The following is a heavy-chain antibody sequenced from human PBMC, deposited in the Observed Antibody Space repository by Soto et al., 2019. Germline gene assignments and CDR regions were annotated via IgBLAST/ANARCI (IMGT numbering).Heavy chain of an antibody. CDR2: VYSSGGT. CDR1: GGSMSSYY. CDR3: ARGQRFSDWFDP. V-gene: IGHV4-4*07. Sequence: PSETLSLTCTVSGGSMSSYYWTWIRQPAGKGLEWIGRVYSSGGTHYNPSLKSRVTISIDTSKNQFSLRLLSVTDADTAVYFCARGQRFSDWFDPWGQGTLVTRLL. J-gene: IGHJ5*02. D-gene: IGHD3-3*01.